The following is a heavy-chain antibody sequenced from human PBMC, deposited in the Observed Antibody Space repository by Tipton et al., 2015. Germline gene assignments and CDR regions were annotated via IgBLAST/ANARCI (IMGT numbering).Heavy chain of an antibody. CDR2: VDHSGDS. Sequence: LRLSCAVSAYSISSDYYWGWIRQPPGKGLEWIGSVDHSGDSYSNPSLKSRVTISLDTSKNQFSLQLSSVTDADTAVYYCARGELGDFDSWGQGTLVTVSS. J-gene: IGHJ4*02. CDR3: ARGELGDFDS. D-gene: IGHD6-6*01. CDR1: AYSISSDYY. V-gene: IGHV4-38-2*01.